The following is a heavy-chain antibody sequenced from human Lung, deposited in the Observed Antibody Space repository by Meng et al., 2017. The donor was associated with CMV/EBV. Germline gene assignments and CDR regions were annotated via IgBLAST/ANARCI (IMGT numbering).Heavy chain of an antibody. Sequence: GSLRLXXSVSGASISNQYWSWIRQPPGKGLEWIGIIYYTGDTNYSPSLKSRVTMSVDTSRNQFSLSLRSVTPADTAVYYCARTDLKELGRRSGWFPDYYYHGIYVWGQGXTVTFSS. CDR3: ARTDLKELGRRSGWFPDYYYHGIYV. D-gene: IGHD6-19*01. CDR1: GASISNQY. CDR2: IYYTGDT. J-gene: IGHJ6*01. V-gene: IGHV4-59*11.